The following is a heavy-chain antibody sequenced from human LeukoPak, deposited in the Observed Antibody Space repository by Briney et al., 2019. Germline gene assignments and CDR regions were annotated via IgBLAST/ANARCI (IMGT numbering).Heavy chain of an antibody. J-gene: IGHJ6*02. CDR2: IYHSGST. V-gene: IGHV4-4*02. Sequence: SETLSLTCAVSGGSISSSNWWSWVRQPPGKGLEWIGEIYHSGSTNYNPSLKSRVTISVDKSKNQFSLKLSSVTAADTAVYYCARGVNSYGPYYYGMDVWGQGTTVTVSS. CDR1: GGSISSSNW. CDR3: ARGVNSYGPYYYGMDV. D-gene: IGHD5-18*01.